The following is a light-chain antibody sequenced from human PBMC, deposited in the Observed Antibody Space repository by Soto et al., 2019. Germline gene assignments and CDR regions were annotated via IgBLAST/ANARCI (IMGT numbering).Light chain of an antibody. J-gene: IGKJ3*01. Sequence: EIVMTQSPATLSVSPGERATLSCRASQSVSNNLAWYQQKPGQTPRLLIYDAFNRATGIPARFSGSGSGTDFTLTISSLEPEDFAVYYCQQRGNWPQTFGPGTKVDI. V-gene: IGKV3-11*01. CDR2: DAF. CDR1: QSVSNN. CDR3: QQRGNWPQT.